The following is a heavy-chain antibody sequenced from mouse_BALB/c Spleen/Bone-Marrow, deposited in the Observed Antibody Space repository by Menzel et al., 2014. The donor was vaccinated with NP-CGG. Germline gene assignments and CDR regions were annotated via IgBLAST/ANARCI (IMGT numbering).Heavy chain of an antibody. CDR1: GYTFTSYW. V-gene: IGHV1-69*02. CDR2: IDPSDSET. J-gene: IGHJ4*01. D-gene: IGHD2-3*01. CDR3: ARAIGDGYYYAMDY. Sequence: QVQLQQSGAELVKPGAPVKLSCKASGYTFTSYWMNWVKQRPGRGLEWIGRIDPSDSETHYNQKFKDKATLTVDKSSSTAYIQLSSLTSEDSAVYYCARAIGDGYYYAMDYWGQGTSVTVSS.